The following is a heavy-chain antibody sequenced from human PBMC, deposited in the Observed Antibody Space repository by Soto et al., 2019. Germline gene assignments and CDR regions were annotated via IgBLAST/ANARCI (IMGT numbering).Heavy chain of an antibody. CDR1: GYTFTSYY. J-gene: IGHJ4*02. CDR2: INPSGGST. Sequence: ASVKVSCKASGYTFTSYYMYWVRQAPGLGLEWMGRINPSGGSTNYAQKFQGRVTMTRDTSTSTVYMELSSLRSEDTAVYYCSRDFDTIGYYFFDYWGQGTLVTVSS. D-gene: IGHD3-22*01. CDR3: SRDFDTIGYYFFDY. V-gene: IGHV1-46*01.